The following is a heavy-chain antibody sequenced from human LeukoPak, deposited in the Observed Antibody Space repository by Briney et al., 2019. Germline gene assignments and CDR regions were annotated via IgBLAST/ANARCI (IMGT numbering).Heavy chain of an antibody. CDR1: GFSFSSHW. V-gene: IGHV3-7*01. D-gene: IGHD6-19*01. Sequence: GGSLRLSCAASGFSFSSHWLSWFRQSPGKGLEWVAHINQDGSEKYYVDSVKGRFTISRDNARNSQYLQMNSLRAEDTAVYYCASGGGWVFNNWGQGTLVTVSS. CDR2: INQDGSEK. J-gene: IGHJ4*02. CDR3: ASGGGWVFNN.